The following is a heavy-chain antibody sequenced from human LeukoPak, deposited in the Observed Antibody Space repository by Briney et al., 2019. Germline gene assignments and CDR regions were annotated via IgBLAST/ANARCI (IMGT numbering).Heavy chain of an antibody. D-gene: IGHD4-23*01. CDR1: GGSMSSYY. CDR3: ARRAIGGNPFDY. CDR2: IYYSENT. Sequence: SESLSLTCTVSGGSMSSYYWGWIRQPPGKGLEWIGSIYYSENTYYNPSLKSRVTISADTSKNQLSLKLSSVTAADTAVYYCARRAIGGNPFDYWGQGTLVTVSS. V-gene: IGHV4-39*01. J-gene: IGHJ4*02.